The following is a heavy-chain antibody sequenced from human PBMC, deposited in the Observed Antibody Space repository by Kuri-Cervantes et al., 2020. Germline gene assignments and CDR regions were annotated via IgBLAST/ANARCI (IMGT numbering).Heavy chain of an antibody. J-gene: IGHJ4*02. CDR1: GFTFSSYA. V-gene: IGHV3-23*01. CDR2: ISGSGGST. D-gene: IGHD3-9*01. CDR3: ARGSVDSGIVDWFDY. Sequence: LSLTCAASGFTFSSYAMSWVRQAPGKGLEWVSAISGSGGSTYYADSVKGRFTISRDNSKNTLYLQMNSLRAEDTALYYCARGSVDSGIVDWFDYWGQGTLVTVSS.